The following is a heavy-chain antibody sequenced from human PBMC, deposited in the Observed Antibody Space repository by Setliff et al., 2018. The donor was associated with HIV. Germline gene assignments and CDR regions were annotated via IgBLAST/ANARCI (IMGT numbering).Heavy chain of an antibody. D-gene: IGHD3-3*01. Sequence: SETLSLTCAVSGGSISSHYWSWIRQPPGKGLEWIGSAGSADYGGNAYYNPSLKSRVTISVDTSKNQFSLKLSSVTAADTAVYYCARQYDFWSGYNGFDPWGQGTLVTVSS. CDR3: ARQYDFWSGYNGFDP. CDR1: GGSISSHY. CDR2: AGSADYGGNA. J-gene: IGHJ5*02. V-gene: IGHV4-39*01.